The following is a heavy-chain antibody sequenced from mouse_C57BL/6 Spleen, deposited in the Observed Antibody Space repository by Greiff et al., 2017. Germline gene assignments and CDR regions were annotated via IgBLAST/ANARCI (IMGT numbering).Heavy chain of an antibody. CDR2: INPTNGGT. CDR3: ARASYYYSRSTFDY. J-gene: IGHJ2*01. D-gene: IGHD1-1*01. V-gene: IGHV1-18*01. CDR1: GYTFTDYS. Sequence: EVQLQQSGAELVKPGASVKISCKASGYTFTDYSMDWVKQSHGQSLEWIGDINPTNGGTNYNQKFKGKATLTVDKSSSTAYMELRSLTSEDSAVYYYARASYYYSRSTFDYWGQGTTLTVSS.